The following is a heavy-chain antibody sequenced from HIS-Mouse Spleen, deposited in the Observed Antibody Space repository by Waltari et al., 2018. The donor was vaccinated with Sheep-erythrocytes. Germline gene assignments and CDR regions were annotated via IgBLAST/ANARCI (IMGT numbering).Heavy chain of an antibody. CDR2: ISYDGRNT. D-gene: IGHD1-26*01. Sequence: QVQLVESGGGVVQPGRSLRLSCAASGFTFSSYAMHWVRQAPGKGLSGVALISYDGRNTYYAKSVKGRFTISRDSARNTRYLQMNSLRAEDTAVYYCARVSAGELKYYFDYWGQGTLVTVSS. J-gene: IGHJ4*02. CDR3: ARVSAGELKYYFDY. V-gene: IGHV3-30*04. CDR1: GFTFSSYA.